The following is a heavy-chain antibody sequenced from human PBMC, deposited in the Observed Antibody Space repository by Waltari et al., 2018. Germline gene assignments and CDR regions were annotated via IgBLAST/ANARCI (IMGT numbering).Heavy chain of an antibody. J-gene: IGHJ3*02. CDR2: IYPGDSDT. V-gene: IGHV5-51*01. Sequence: EVQLVQSGAEVKKPGESLKISCKGSGYSFTSYWIGWVRQMPGKGLEWMGIIYPGDSDTRYSPSFQGQVTISADKSISTAYLQWSSLKASDTAMYYCARPRGYCSGGSCSHDAFDIWGQGTMVTVSS. D-gene: IGHD2-15*01. CDR3: ARPRGYCSGGSCSHDAFDI. CDR1: GYSFTSYW.